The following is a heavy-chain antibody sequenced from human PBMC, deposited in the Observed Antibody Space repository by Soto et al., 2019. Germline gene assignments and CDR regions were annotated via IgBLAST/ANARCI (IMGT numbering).Heavy chain of an antibody. D-gene: IGHD3-9*01. V-gene: IGHV3-64D*06. CDR3: VKVSTFYDILTGYYSTNFFDP. Sequence: PGGSLRLSCSASGFTFSEYSMHWVRQAPGKGLQYVSTISSDGGITYYADSVKGRFTISRDNSKNTLYLQMNSLRPEDTAVYYCVKVSTFYDILTGYYSTNFFDPWGQGTLVTVSS. J-gene: IGHJ5*02. CDR1: GFTFSEYS. CDR2: ISSDGGIT.